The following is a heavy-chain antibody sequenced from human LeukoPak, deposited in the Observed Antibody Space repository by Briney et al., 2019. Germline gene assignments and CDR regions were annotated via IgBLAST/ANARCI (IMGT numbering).Heavy chain of an antibody. J-gene: IGHJ6*04. Sequence: GESLKISCKSSGYSFTSYWIAWVRQMPGKGLERMGIIYPGDSSTTYSPSFRGQVTISADKSITTAYLQWSSLEASDTAIYYCARHVGPGMPVTTELSSYYYYHGMDVWGKGTTVTVSS. CDR1: GYSFTSYW. CDR3: ARHVGPGMPVTTELSSYYYYHGMDV. D-gene: IGHD4-17*01. CDR2: IYPGDSST. V-gene: IGHV5-51*01.